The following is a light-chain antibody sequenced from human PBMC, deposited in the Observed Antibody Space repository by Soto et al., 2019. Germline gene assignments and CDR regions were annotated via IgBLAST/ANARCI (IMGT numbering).Light chain of an antibody. V-gene: IGKV3-11*01. CDR2: DAS. Sequence: SAVAVSLTKGERATLSCRASQSVSSYLAWYQQKPGQAPRLLIYDASNRATGIPARFSGSGSGTDFTLTIISLEDDDLAVYSREQGSHLITFGQGTRLEIK. J-gene: IGKJ5*01. CDR1: QSVSSY. CDR3: EQGSHLIT.